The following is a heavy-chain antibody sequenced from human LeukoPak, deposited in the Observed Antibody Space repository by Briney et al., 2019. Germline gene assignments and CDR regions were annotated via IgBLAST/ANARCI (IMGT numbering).Heavy chain of an antibody. CDR2: IGRDATTK. CDR3: VKDGEWTFDI. CDR1: GFTFTISG. J-gene: IGHJ3*02. D-gene: IGHD3-3*01. Sequence: PGGSLRLSCAASGFTFTISGMHWVRQALGEGLEWVAFIGRDATTKYYADSVKGRFTISGDSSYNTAFLQMNSLRPEDTAIYYCVKDGEWTFDIWGQGTMVTVSS. V-gene: IGHV3-30*02.